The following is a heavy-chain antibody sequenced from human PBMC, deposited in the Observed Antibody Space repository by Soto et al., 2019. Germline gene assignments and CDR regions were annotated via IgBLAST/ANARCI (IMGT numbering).Heavy chain of an antibody. J-gene: IGHJ4*02. CDR3: ARDYGDYFIDY. CDR2: IYYSGST. D-gene: IGHD4-17*01. Sequence: QLQLQESGPGLVKPSETLSLTCTVSGGSISSSSYYWGWIRQPPGKGLEWIGSIYYSGSTYYNPSLTSRVTLSVDTSKNQFSLKLSSVTAADTAVYYCARDYGDYFIDYWGQGTLVTVSS. V-gene: IGHV4-39*02. CDR1: GGSISSSSYY.